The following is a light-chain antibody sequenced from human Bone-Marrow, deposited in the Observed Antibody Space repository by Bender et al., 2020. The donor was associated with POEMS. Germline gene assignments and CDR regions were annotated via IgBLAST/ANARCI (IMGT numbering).Light chain of an antibody. V-gene: IGLV1-44*01. CDR3: AAWEDSLNGWV. Sequence: QSVLPHPPSASGTPGQRVTISCSGSSSNIGTNPVNWYQQLPGTAPKLLIYINNQRPSGVPDRFSGSKSGTSASLAISGLQSEDEADYYCAAWEDSLNGWVFGGGTKLTVL. CDR1: SSNIGTNP. CDR2: INN. J-gene: IGLJ3*02.